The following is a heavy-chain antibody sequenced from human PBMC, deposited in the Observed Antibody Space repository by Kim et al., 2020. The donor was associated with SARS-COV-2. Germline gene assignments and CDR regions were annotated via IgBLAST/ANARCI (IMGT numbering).Heavy chain of an antibody. CDR2: ISGSGGST. CDR1: GFTFSSYA. Sequence: GGSLRLSCAASGFTFSSYAMSWVRQAPGKGLEWVSAISGSGGSTYHADSVKGRFTISRDNSKNTLYLQMNSLRAEDTAVYYCAKDASHCSGGSCYGDAFDIWGQGTMVTVSS. CDR3: AKDASHCSGGSCYGDAFDI. D-gene: IGHD2-15*01. J-gene: IGHJ3*02. V-gene: IGHV3-23*01.